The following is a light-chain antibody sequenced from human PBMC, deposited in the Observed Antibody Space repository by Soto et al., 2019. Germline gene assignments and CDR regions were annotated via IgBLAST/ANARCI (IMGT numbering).Light chain of an antibody. Sequence: QSALTQPASVSGSPGQSIAISCTGTSSEVGGYNFVSWYQQHPGKAPKLMIYDVNIRPSGVSNRFSGSKSGNTASLTISGLQAEDEADYYCCSYSGSSALVVFGGGTKLTVL. J-gene: IGLJ2*01. CDR1: SSEVGGYNF. CDR2: DVN. V-gene: IGLV2-14*03. CDR3: CSYSGSSALVV.